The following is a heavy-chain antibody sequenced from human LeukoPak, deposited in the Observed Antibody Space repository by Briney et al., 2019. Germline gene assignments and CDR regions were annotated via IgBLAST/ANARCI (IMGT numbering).Heavy chain of an antibody. D-gene: IGHD3-3*01. CDR3: ASQSYYDFWSGYPEALDY. V-gene: IGHV3-48*01. Sequence: GGSLRLSCAASGFTFSSYSMNWVRQAPGKGLEWVSYISSSSSTIYYADSVKGRFTISRDNAKNSLYLQMNSLRAEDTAVYYCASQSYYDFWSGYPEALDYWGQGTLVTVSS. CDR1: GFTFSSYS. J-gene: IGHJ4*02. CDR2: ISSSSSTI.